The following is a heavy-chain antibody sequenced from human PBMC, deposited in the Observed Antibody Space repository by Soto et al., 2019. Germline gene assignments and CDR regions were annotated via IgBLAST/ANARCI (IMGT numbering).Heavy chain of an antibody. Sequence: ASVKVSCKASGGTFSSYAISWVRQAPGQGLEWMGGIIPIFGTANYAQKFQGRVTITADESTSTAYMELSSLRSEDTAVYYCALGYCSGGSCYSVYYYGMDVWGQGTTVTVSS. J-gene: IGHJ6*02. D-gene: IGHD2-15*01. CDR2: IIPIFGTA. CDR3: ALGYCSGGSCYSVYYYGMDV. V-gene: IGHV1-69*13. CDR1: GGTFSSYA.